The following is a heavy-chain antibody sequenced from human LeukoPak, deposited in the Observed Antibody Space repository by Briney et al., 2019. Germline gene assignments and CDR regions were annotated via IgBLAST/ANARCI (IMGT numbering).Heavy chain of an antibody. CDR3: AISSGSYFNFDY. V-gene: IGHV4-59*08. CDR2: IYYSGST. J-gene: IGHJ4*02. CDR1: VGSISSYY. D-gene: IGHD1-26*01. Sequence: PSETLSLTCTVPVGSISSYYWSWIRQPPGKGLEWIGYIYYSGSTNYNPSLKSRVTLSVDTSKKQFSLKLSSVTAADTAVYYCAISSGSYFNFDYWGQGTLVTVSS.